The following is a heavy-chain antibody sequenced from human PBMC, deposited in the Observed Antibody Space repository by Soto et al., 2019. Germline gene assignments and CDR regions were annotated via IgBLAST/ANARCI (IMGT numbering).Heavy chain of an antibody. D-gene: IGHD3-10*01. CDR3: ARGVGRTVRGVNLYYYYAMDV. V-gene: IGHV1-69*06. J-gene: IGHJ6*02. CDR2: IIPISGTP. Sequence: ASVKVSCKASGGSFTTYSISWVRQAPGQGLEWMGGIIPISGTPNYAQKFQGRATITADKYTTTAYMELNSLRFEDTAVYYCARGVGRTVRGVNLYYYYAMDVWGQGTTVTVSS. CDR1: GGSFTTYS.